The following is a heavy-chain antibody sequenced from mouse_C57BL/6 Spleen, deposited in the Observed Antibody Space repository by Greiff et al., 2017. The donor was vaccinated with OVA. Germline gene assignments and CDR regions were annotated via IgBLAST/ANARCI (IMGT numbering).Heavy chain of an antibody. J-gene: IGHJ2*01. Sequence: DVMLVESGGGLVKPGGSLKLSCAASGFTFSSYAMSWVRQTPEKRLEWVATISDGGSYTYYPDNVKGRFTISRDNAKNNLYLQMSHLKSEDTAMYYCARDPTTVVATDYFDYWGQGTTLTVSS. D-gene: IGHD1-1*01. CDR2: ISDGGSYT. CDR3: ARDPTTVVATDYFDY. CDR1: GFTFSSYA. V-gene: IGHV5-4*01.